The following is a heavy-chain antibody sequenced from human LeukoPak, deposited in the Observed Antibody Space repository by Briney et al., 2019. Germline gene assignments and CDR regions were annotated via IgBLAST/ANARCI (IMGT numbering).Heavy chain of an antibody. CDR3: ARGYYSSSDYFDY. V-gene: IGHV4-31*03. D-gene: IGHD6-6*01. CDR2: IYYSGST. J-gene: IGHJ4*02. Sequence: SETLSLTCTVSGGSISSGGYYWSWIRQHPGKGLEWIGYIYYSGSTYYNPSLKSRVTISVDTSKNQFSLKLSSVTAADTAVYYCARGYYSSSDYFDYWGQGTLVTVSS. CDR1: GGSISSGGYY.